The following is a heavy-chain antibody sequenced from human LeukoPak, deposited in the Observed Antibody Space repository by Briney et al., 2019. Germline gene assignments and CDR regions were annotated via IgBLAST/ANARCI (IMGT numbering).Heavy chain of an antibody. J-gene: IGHJ4*02. CDR1: GGSISRTNW. D-gene: IGHD3-22*01. CDR3: ARDAYGSSGYSFDY. Sequence: SETLSLTCAVSGGSISRTNWWSWVRQPPGKGLEWIGEIYHSGNTNYNPSLKSRVTISVDKSKNQFSLKLSSVTAADTAVYYCARDAYGSSGYSFDYWGQGTLVTVSS. V-gene: IGHV4-4*02. CDR2: IYHSGNT.